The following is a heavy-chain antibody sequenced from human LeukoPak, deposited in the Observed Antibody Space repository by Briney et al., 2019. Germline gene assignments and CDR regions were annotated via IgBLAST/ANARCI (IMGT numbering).Heavy chain of an antibody. CDR3: ARSTYCSGGSCSHNWFDP. CDR2: IYYSGST. J-gene: IGHJ5*02. V-gene: IGHV4-39*07. D-gene: IGHD2-15*01. Sequence: PSETLSLTCTVSGGSISSSSYYWGWIRQPPGRGLEWIGSIYYSGSTYYNPSLKSRVTISVDTSNNQFSLKLSSVTAADTAVYYCARSTYCSGGSCSHNWFDPWGQGTLVTVSS. CDR1: GGSISSSSYY.